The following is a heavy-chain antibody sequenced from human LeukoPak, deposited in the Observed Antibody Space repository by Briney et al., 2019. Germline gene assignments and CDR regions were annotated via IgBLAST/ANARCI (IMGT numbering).Heavy chain of an antibody. CDR1: GFIFSSYG. Sequence: GGSLRLSCAASGFIFSSYGMHWVRQAPGKGLEWVAFIRYDGSNKYYADSVKGRFTISRDNSKNTLYLQMNSLRAEDTAVYYCARAGIAAAGTGDGYFDYWGQGTLVTVSS. CDR2: IRYDGSNK. CDR3: ARAGIAAAGTGDGYFDY. D-gene: IGHD6-13*01. J-gene: IGHJ4*02. V-gene: IGHV3-30*02.